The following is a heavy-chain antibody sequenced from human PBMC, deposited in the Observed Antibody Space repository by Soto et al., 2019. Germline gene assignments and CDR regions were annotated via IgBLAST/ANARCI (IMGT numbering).Heavy chain of an antibody. CDR2: INHSGST. Sequence: SETLSLTCAVYGGSFSGYYWSWIRQPPGKGLEWIGEINHSGSTNYNPSLKSRVTISVDTSKNQFSLKLSSVTAADTAVYYCARGPPSWVQLWLSSDYYYGMDVWSQGTTVTVSS. V-gene: IGHV4-34*01. J-gene: IGHJ6*02. CDR1: GGSFSGYY. D-gene: IGHD5-18*01. CDR3: ARGPPSWVQLWLSSDYYYGMDV.